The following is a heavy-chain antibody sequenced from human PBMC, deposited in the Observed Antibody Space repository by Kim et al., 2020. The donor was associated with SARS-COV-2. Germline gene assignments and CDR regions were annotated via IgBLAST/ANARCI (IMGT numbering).Heavy chain of an antibody. CDR2: INSDGSST. Sequence: GGSLRLSCAASGFTFSSYWMHWVRQAPGKGLVWVSRINSDGSSTSYADSVKGRFTISRDNAKNTLYLQMNSLRAEDTAVYYCARGGQYSSGWFADYYYYGMEVWGQGPTVTVSS. CDR1: GFTFSSYW. CDR3: ARGGQYSSGWFADYYYYGMEV. J-gene: IGHJ6*02. D-gene: IGHD6-19*01. V-gene: IGHV3-74*01.